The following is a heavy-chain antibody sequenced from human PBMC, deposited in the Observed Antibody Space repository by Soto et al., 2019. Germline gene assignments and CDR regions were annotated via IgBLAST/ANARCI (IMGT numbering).Heavy chain of an antibody. CDR1: GYTFTGYY. V-gene: IGHV1-2*02. D-gene: IGHD3-3*01. Sequence: ASVKVSCKASGYTFTGYYMHWVRQAPGQGLEWMGWINPNSGGTNYAQKLQGRVTMTRDTSTSTAYMELRRLRSDDTAVYYCARVGDFWSGYYTGSDFDYWGQGTLVTVSS. CDR3: ARVGDFWSGYYTGSDFDY. CDR2: INPNSGGT. J-gene: IGHJ4*02.